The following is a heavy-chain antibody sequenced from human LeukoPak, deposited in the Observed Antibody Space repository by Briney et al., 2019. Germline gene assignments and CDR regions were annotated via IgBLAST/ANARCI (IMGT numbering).Heavy chain of an antibody. CDR1: SYTFTNYA. J-gene: IGHJ5*02. Sequence: ASVRVSCKASSYTFTNYAFTWVRQAPGQGLEWMGWISAYNGNTNYAQKLQGRVTMTTDTSTSTAYMELRSLRSDDTAVYYCARGLEWLTRRHTWFDPWGQGTLVTVSS. CDR2: ISAYNGNT. V-gene: IGHV1-18*01. CDR3: ARGLEWLTRRHTWFDP. D-gene: IGHD3-3*01.